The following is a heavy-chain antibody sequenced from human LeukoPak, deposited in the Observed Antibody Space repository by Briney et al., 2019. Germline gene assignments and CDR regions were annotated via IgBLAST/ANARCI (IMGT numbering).Heavy chain of an antibody. Sequence: GSLRLSCAASGFTFSGSAMHWVRQASGKGLEWVGRIRSKANSYATAYAASVKGRFTISRDDSKNTAYLQMNSLKTEDTAVYYCTRRSYCSSTSCYTLGFDPWGQGTLVTVSS. CDR2: IRSKANSYAT. D-gene: IGHD2-2*02. CDR3: TRRSYCSSTSCYTLGFDP. CDR1: GFTFSGSA. V-gene: IGHV3-73*01. J-gene: IGHJ5*02.